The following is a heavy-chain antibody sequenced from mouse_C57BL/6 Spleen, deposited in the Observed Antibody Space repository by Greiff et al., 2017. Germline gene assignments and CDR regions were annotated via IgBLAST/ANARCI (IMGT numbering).Heavy chain of an antibody. J-gene: IGHJ3*01. V-gene: IGHV1-54*01. Sequence: QVQLQQSGAELVRPGTSVKVSCKASGYAFTNYLIEWVKQRPGQGLEWIGVINPGSGGTNYNEKFKGKATLTADKSSSTAYMQLSSLTSEDSAVYFCARGVLRWNFAYWGQGTLVTVSA. CDR1: GYAFTNYL. CDR3: ARGVLRWNFAY. CDR2: INPGSGGT. D-gene: IGHD1-1*01.